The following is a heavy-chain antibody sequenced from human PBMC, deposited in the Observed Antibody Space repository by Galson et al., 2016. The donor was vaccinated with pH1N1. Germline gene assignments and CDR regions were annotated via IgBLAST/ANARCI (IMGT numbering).Heavy chain of an antibody. Sequence: SVKVSCKASGGTFGSFGINWVRQAPGQGLEWMGGIIPIFNTAKYARNFQGRVTITADESTTTAYMELSSLRSDDTAVYFCAREDYCDTDLSDWYFDLWGRGTLLTASS. CDR1: GGTFGSFG. V-gene: IGHV1-69*13. CDR3: AREDYCDTDLSDWYFDL. CDR2: IIPIFNTA. D-gene: IGHD3-22*01. J-gene: IGHJ2*01.